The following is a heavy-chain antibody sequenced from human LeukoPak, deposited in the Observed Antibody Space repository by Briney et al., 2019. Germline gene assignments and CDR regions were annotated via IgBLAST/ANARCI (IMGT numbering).Heavy chain of an antibody. V-gene: IGHV1-8*01. J-gene: IGHJ5*02. CDR2: MNPNSGNT. Sequence: ASVKVSCKASGYTFTSYDINWVRQATGQGLEWMGWMNPNSGNTGYAQKFQGRVTMTRNTSISTAYMELSSLGSEDTAVYYCARHSGGYDRRGFDPWGQGTLVTVSS. CDR1: GYTFTSYD. CDR3: ARHSGGYDRRGFDP. D-gene: IGHD5-12*01.